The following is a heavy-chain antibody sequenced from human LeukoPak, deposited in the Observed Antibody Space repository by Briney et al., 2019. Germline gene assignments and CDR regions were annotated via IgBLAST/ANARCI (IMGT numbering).Heavy chain of an antibody. CDR3: AKEHGSGSYYYYYYGMDV. CDR2: ISGSGGST. Sequence: PGGSLRLSCAASGFTFSSYAMSWVRQAPGKGLEWVSAISGSGGSTYYADSVKGRFTISRDNSKDTLYLQMNSLRAEDTAVYYCAKEHGSGSYYYYYYGMDVWGQGTTVTVSS. D-gene: IGHD3-10*01. V-gene: IGHV3-23*01. CDR1: GFTFSSYA. J-gene: IGHJ6*02.